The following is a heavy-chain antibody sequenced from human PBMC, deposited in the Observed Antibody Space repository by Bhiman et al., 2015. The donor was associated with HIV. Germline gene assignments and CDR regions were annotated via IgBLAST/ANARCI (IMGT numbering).Heavy chain of an antibody. V-gene: IGHV3-20*04. CDR2: INWNGGST. J-gene: IGHJ5*02. Sequence: EVQLVESGGGVVRPGGSLRLSCTASGFTFDDYGMNWVRQAPGKGLEWVSGINWNGGSTAYADSVKGRFTISRDNAKNSLYLQMNSLRAEDTAVYYCARGSSSSLSAERFDPWGQGTLVTVSS. D-gene: IGHD6-6*01. CDR1: GFTFDDYG. CDR3: ARGSSSSLSAERFDP.